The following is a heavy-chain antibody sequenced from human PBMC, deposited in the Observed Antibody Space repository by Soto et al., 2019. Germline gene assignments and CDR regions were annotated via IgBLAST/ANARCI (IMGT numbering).Heavy chain of an antibody. J-gene: IGHJ5*02. D-gene: IGHD2-2*01. CDR3: APSGCSSTSCWRGCFDP. CDR1: GGSISSSSYY. CDR2: IYYSGST. V-gene: IGHV4-39*01. Sequence: SETLSLTCTVSGGSISSSSYYWGWIRQPPGKGLEWIGSIYYSGSTYYNPSLKSRVTISVDTSKNQFSLKLSSVTAADTAVYYCAPSGCSSTSCWRGCFDPWGQGTLVTVSS.